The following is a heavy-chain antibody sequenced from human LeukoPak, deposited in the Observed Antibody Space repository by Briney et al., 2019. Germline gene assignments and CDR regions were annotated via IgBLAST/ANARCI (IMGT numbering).Heavy chain of an antibody. CDR3: ARDFAYGGNFYFDY. CDR1: GGSISSFY. Sequence: PSETLSLTCTVSGGSISSFYWNWIRQPAEKGLEWIGRIYTSRSPNYNPSLKSRVTMSVDTSKNQFSLKLSSVTAADTAVYYCARDFAYGGNFYFDYWGQGALVTVSS. J-gene: IGHJ4*02. V-gene: IGHV4-4*07. D-gene: IGHD4-23*01. CDR2: IYTSRSP.